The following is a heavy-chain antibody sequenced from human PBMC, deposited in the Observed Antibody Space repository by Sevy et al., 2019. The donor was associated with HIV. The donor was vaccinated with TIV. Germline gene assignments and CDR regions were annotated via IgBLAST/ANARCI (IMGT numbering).Heavy chain of an antibody. CDR3: ATRKDYYDSSGSPFDY. V-gene: IGHV1-24*01. J-gene: IGHJ4*02. Sequence: ASVKVSCMVSGYTLSELSMHWVRQAPGQGLEWMGSFDPEDDETIYAQKFQGRVTMTEDTSTDTAYMELNNLRSEDTAVYYCATRKDYYDSSGSPFDYWGQGTLVTVSS. CDR1: GYTLSELS. CDR2: FDPEDDET. D-gene: IGHD3-22*01.